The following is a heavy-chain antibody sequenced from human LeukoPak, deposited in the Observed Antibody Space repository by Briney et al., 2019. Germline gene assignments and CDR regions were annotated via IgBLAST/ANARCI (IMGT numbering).Heavy chain of an antibody. CDR2: IYYSGST. J-gene: IGHJ6*02. D-gene: IGHD6-13*01. CDR3: ARPDSSRAMDV. CDR1: GGSISSSSYY. V-gene: IGHV4-39*01. Sequence: TTSETLSLTCTVSGGSISSSSYYWGWIRQPPGKGLEWIGSIYYSGSTYYNPSLKSRVTISVDTSKNQFSLKLSSVTAADTAVYYCARPDSSRAMDVWGQGTTVTVSS.